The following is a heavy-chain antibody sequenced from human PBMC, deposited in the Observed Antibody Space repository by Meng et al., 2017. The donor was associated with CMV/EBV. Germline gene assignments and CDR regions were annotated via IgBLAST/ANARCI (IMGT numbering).Heavy chain of an antibody. V-gene: IGHV3-9*01. Sequence: LSLTCAASGFTFDDYAMHWVRQAPGKGLEWVSGISWNSGSIGYADSVKGRFTISRDNAKNSLYLQMNSLRAEDTALYYCAVSSSSLVRYYFDYWGQGTLVTVSS. D-gene: IGHD6-6*01. CDR3: AVSSSSLVRYYFDY. CDR2: ISWNSGSI. J-gene: IGHJ4*02. CDR1: GFTFDDYA.